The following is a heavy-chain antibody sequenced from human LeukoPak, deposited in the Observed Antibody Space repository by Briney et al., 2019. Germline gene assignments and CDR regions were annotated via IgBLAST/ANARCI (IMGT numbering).Heavy chain of an antibody. Sequence: GASVTVSCKASGYTFTSYAMNWVRQAPGQGLEWMGWINTNTGNPTYAQGFTGRFVFSLDTSVSTAYLQISSLKAEDTAVYYCARGFGYYYDSSGYYYGPTFFDYWGQGTLVTVSS. J-gene: IGHJ4*02. D-gene: IGHD3-22*01. CDR3: ARGFGYYYDSSGYYYGPTFFDY. V-gene: IGHV7-4-1*02. CDR1: GYTFTSYA. CDR2: INTNTGNP.